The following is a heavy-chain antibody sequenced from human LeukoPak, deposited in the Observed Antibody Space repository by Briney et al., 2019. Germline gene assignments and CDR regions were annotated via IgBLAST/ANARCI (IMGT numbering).Heavy chain of an antibody. D-gene: IGHD4/OR15-4a*01. CDR3: ARDSYYGGHYSFFED. CDR2: IGPSNNYT. J-gene: IGHJ4*02. Sequence: ASVKASCKTSAYTFTNFRIHWVRQAPGQGFEWMGWIGPSNNYTEYEQKLQGRLTLTTDTSTTTAHMELRSLTFDDTAIYYCARDSYYGGHYSFFEDWGQGTLVTVSS. CDR1: AYTFTNFR. V-gene: IGHV1-18*01.